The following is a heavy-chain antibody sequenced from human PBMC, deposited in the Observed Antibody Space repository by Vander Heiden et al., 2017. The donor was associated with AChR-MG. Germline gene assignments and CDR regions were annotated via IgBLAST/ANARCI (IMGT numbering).Heavy chain of an antibody. CDR1: GGSISSSSYY. CDR3: ARGSGWSPFDY. J-gene: IGHJ4*02. Sequence: QLQLQESGPGLVKPSETLSLTCTVSGGSISSSSYYWGWIRQPPGKGLEWIGSIYYRGSTYYNPSLKSRVTISVDTSKNQFSLKLSSVTAADTAVYYCARGSGWSPFDYWGQGTLVTVSS. D-gene: IGHD6-19*01. V-gene: IGHV4-39*01. CDR2: IYYRGST.